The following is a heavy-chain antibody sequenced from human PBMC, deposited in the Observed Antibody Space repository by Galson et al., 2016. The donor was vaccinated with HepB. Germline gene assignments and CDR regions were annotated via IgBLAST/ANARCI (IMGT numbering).Heavy chain of an antibody. CDR1: GFTFSSYA. CDR3: AKCDQWVKMPDY. Sequence: SLRLSCAASGFTFSSYAMSWVRRAPGKGLEWVSTISGNAERTYYADSVKGRFTISRDNSKNVVYLQLNSLRAEDTAVHYCAKCDQWVKMPDYWGQGTLVSVSS. CDR2: ISGNAERT. V-gene: IGHV3-23*01. D-gene: IGHD1-26*01. J-gene: IGHJ4*02.